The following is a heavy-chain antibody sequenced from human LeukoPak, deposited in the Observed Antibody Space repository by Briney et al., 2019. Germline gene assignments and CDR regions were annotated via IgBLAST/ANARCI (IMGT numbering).Heavy chain of an antibody. Sequence: PGGSLRLSCAASGFTFSSYAMSWVRQAPGKGLEWVSAISVSGGSTYYADSVKGRYTISRDNHKNTLYLQMNSLRAEDTAVYYCAKTGEYDYDFWRGSILAFDIWGQGTMVTVSS. J-gene: IGHJ3*02. CDR1: GFTFSSYA. D-gene: IGHD3-3*01. CDR2: ISVSGGST. CDR3: AKTGEYDYDFWRGSILAFDI. V-gene: IGHV3-23*01.